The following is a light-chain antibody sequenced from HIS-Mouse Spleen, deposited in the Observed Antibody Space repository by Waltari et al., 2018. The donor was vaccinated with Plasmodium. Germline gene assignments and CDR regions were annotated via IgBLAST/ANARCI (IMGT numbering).Light chain of an antibody. CDR1: KLGDKY. CDR3: QAWDSSTWV. J-gene: IGLJ3*02. Sequence: SYELTQPPSVSVSPGQTASITCSGAKLGDKYACWYHQKPGQSPVLVIYQDSKRPSGIPERFSGSNSGNTATLTISGTQAMDEADYYCQAWDSSTWVFGGGTKLTVL. CDR2: QDS. V-gene: IGLV3-1*01.